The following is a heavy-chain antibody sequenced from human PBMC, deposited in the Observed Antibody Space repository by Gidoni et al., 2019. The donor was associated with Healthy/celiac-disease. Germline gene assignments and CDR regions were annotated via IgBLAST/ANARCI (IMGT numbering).Heavy chain of an antibody. Sequence: QVQLVESGGGLVKPGGSLRLSCAASGFTFSDYYMSWIRQAPGKGLEWVSYISSSSSYTNYADSVKGRFTISRDNAKNSLYLQMNSLRAEDTAVYYCARSNRGYSYGRDAFDIWGQGTMVTVSS. CDR3: ARSNRGYSYGRDAFDI. J-gene: IGHJ3*02. V-gene: IGHV3-11*06. CDR2: ISSSSSYT. D-gene: IGHD5-18*01. CDR1: GFTFSDYY.